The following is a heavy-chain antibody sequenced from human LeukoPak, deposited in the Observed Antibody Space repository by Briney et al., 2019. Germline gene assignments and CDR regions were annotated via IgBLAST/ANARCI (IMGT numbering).Heavy chain of an antibody. Sequence: SVKVSCKASGYTFTGYYMHWVRQAPGQGLEWMGGIIPIFGTANYAQKFQGRVTITADESTSTAYMELSSLRSEDTAVYYCARGNGEWGQGTLVTVSS. CDR2: IIPIFGTA. D-gene: IGHD3-10*01. CDR3: ARGNGE. CDR1: GYTFTGYY. V-gene: IGHV1-69*13. J-gene: IGHJ4*02.